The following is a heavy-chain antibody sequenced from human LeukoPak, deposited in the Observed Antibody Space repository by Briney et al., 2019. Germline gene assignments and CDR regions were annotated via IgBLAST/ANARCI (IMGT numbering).Heavy chain of an antibody. D-gene: IGHD3-22*01. CDR2: IYYSGST. CDR1: GGSISSGGYY. J-gene: IGHJ4*02. V-gene: IGHV4-31*03. Sequence: SQTPSLTCTVSGGSISSGGYYWSWIRQHPGKGLEWIGYIYYSGSTYYNPSLKSRVTISVDTSKNQFSLKLSSVTAADTAVYYCASTDSSGYSNDYWGQGTLVTVSS. CDR3: ASTDSSGYSNDY.